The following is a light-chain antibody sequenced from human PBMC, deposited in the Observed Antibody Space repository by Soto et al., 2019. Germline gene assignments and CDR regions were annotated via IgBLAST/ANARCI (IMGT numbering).Light chain of an antibody. Sequence: EIVLTQSPATLSLSPGERATLSCMASQSVSSNLAWYQQKPGQAPRLLIYGASSRATGIPDRFSGSGSGTDFTLTISRLEPEDFAVYYCQQYGSSSITFGQGTRLEIK. CDR2: GAS. CDR1: QSVSSN. CDR3: QQYGSSSIT. V-gene: IGKV3-20*01. J-gene: IGKJ5*01.